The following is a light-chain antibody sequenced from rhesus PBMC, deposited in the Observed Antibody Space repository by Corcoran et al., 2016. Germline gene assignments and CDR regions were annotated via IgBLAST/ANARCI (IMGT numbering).Light chain of an antibody. V-gene: IGKV3-24*04. J-gene: IGKJ1*01. CDR1: QSVGSY. Sequence: ETVVTQSPATLALSPGERATPSRRASQSVGSYLAWYQQKPGPAPRLHINGACRRATGIPDRFRGSGSGNDFTLTISSLEPEDVGVYYCQQDSNLWTFGQGTKVEIK. CDR3: QQDSNLWT. CDR2: GAC.